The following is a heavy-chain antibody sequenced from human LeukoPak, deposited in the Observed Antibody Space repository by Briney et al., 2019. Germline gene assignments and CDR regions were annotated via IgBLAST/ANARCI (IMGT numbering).Heavy chain of an antibody. D-gene: IGHD6-19*01. J-gene: IGHJ4*02. CDR1: GGTFSSYA. CDR2: IIPILGIA. Sequence: GASVKVSCKASGGTFSSYAISWVRQAPGPGLEWMGRIIPILGIANYAQKFQGRVTITADKSTSTAYMELSSLRSEDTAVYYCARSERRLYYFDYWGQGTLVTVSS. CDR3: ARSERRLYYFDY. V-gene: IGHV1-69*04.